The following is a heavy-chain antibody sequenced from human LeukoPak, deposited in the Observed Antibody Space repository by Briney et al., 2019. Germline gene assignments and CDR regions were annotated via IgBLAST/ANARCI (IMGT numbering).Heavy chain of an antibody. CDR1: GYTFTSYG. J-gene: IGHJ6*03. V-gene: IGHV1-18*01. D-gene: IGHD6-13*01. Sequence: ASVKVSCKASGYTFTSYGISWVRQAPGQGLEWMGWISAYNGNTNYAQKLQGRVTMTTDTSTSTAYMELRSLRSDGTAVYYCARVTGIASTKYYYYMDVWGKGTTVTVSS. CDR3: ARVTGIASTKYYYYMDV. CDR2: ISAYNGNT.